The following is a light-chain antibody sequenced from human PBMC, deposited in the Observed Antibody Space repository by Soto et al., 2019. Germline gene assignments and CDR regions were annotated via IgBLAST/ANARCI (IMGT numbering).Light chain of an antibody. CDR2: AAS. CDR3: QQSDSTPFT. Sequence: DIQMTQSPSSLSASVGDRVTITCRASQSLSGYLNWYQQKPGKAPKLLIYAASSLQSGVPSRFSGSGSGTDFTLTIRSLQPEDFATYYCQQSDSTPFTFGPGTKVDIK. CDR1: QSLSGY. V-gene: IGKV1-39*01. J-gene: IGKJ3*01.